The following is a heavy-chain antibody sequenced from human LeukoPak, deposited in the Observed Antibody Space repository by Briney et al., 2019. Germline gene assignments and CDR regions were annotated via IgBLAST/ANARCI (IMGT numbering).Heavy chain of an antibody. V-gene: IGHV4-61*02. J-gene: IGHJ4*02. CDR3: ARVPLSSGGYYDY. CDR1: GGSISSGSYY. Sequence: SETLSLTCTVSGGSISSGSYYWSWIRQPAGKGLEWIGRIYTSGSTNYNPSLKSRVTISVDTSKNQFSLKLSSVTAADTAVYYCARVPLSSGGYYDYWGQGTLVTVSS. D-gene: IGHD3-22*01. CDR2: IYTSGST.